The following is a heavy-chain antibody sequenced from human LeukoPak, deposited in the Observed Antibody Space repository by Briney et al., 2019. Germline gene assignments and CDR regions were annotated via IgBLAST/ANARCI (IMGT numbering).Heavy chain of an antibody. CDR1: GFTFNKCG. Sequence: GGSLRLSCAASGFTFNKCGLNWVRQAPGKGLEWVAFITSSGSPRYYADSVKGRFTISRDNAKNSLYLQMNSLRAEDTAVYYCAREGNYGDTVDYWGQGTLVTVSS. V-gene: IGHV3-48*04. J-gene: IGHJ4*02. CDR3: AREGNYGDTVDY. D-gene: IGHD4-17*01. CDR2: ITSSGSPR.